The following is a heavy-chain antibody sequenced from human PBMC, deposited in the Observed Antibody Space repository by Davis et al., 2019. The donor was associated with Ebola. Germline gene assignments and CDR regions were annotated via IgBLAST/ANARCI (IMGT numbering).Heavy chain of an antibody. Sequence: AASVKVSCKASGYTFTSYGISWVRQAPGQGLEWMGWISAYNGNTNYAQILQGRVTITRDTSASTGYMELRSLRSDDTAVYYCTRGNSWDAPFDYWGQGTLVTVSS. CDR1: GYTFTSYG. CDR2: ISAYNGNT. V-gene: IGHV1-18*01. J-gene: IGHJ4*02. CDR3: TRGNSWDAPFDY. D-gene: IGHD6-13*01.